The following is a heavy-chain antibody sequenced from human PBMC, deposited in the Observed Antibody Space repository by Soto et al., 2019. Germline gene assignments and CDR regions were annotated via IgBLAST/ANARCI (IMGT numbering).Heavy chain of an antibody. D-gene: IGHD5-12*01. Sequence: QVQLQESGPGLARPSETLSLTCRVSGGSVSGGAYQWTWIRQPSGKSLEWIGYVHFSGGTNYNPSLESRVTISIDTSRDQFSLELTSLTAADTAVYFCARDNMATFDYHYYGMDGWGQGTTVTVSS. J-gene: IGHJ6*02. V-gene: IGHV4-61*08. CDR3: ARDNMATFDYHYYGMDG. CDR1: GGSVSGGAYQ. CDR2: VHFSGGT.